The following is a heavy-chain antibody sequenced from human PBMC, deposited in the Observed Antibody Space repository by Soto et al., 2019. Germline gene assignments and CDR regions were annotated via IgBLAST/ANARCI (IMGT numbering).Heavy chain of an antibody. CDR3: ARGSYNWNYSFSATFDY. V-gene: IGHV4-59*01. J-gene: IGHJ4*02. CDR1: GGSIRSYY. Sequence: SESLLLTCPVSGGSIRSYYWSWIRQSPGKVLERIGYIYYSGSTNYNPSLTSRETISVDTSKNQFSLKLSSVTAADTAVYYCARGSYNWNYSFSATFDYWGQGTLVTGS. D-gene: IGHD1-7*01. CDR2: IYYSGST.